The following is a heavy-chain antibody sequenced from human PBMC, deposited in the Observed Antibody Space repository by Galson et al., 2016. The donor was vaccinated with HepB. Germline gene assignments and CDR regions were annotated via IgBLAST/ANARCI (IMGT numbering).Heavy chain of an antibody. CDR1: GTSITIHY. V-gene: IGHV4-59*08. Sequence: SETLSLTCTVSGTSITIHYWSWIRQPPGKGLEWIGSMFYGGSTYYNPSLRGRVAMSVDTSKSQVSLRLSSVTAADTAVYYCARLPFYGTGSENWFDPWGQGTLVTVSS. CDR3: ARLPFYGTGSENWFDP. D-gene: IGHD2/OR15-2a*01. J-gene: IGHJ5*02. CDR2: MFYGGST.